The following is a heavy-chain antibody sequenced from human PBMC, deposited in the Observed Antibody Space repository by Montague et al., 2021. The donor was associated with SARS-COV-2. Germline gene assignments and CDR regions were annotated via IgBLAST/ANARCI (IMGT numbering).Heavy chain of an antibody. CDR3: ARGERGAWSNHYFYY. J-gene: IGHJ4*02. CDR1: CDSIRIYN. Sequence: SETLSLTCSVFCDSIRIYNWSWILQPPGKVLECIAYVSYSGNTNYNPPLKSRVTMTVDTQKNQFSLKFMSVTAADTAVEYCARGERGAWSNHYFYYWGQGALVTVSS. D-gene: IGHD6-19*01. V-gene: IGHV4-59*13. CDR2: VSYSGNT.